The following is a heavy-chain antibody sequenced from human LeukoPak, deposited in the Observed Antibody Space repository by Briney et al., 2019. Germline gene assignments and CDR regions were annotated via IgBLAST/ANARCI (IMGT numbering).Heavy chain of an antibody. J-gene: IGHJ3*02. CDR2: INPNSGGT. CDR3: AGDRRSHYYGSGTYYPDAFDI. V-gene: IGHV1-2*04. D-gene: IGHD3-10*01. Sequence: ASVKVSCKASGYTFTGYYMHWVRQAPGQGLEWMGWINPNSGGTNYAQKFQGWATMTRDTSISTAYMELSRLRSDDTAVYYCAGDRRSHYYGSGTYYPDAFDIWGQGTMVTVSS. CDR1: GYTFTGYY.